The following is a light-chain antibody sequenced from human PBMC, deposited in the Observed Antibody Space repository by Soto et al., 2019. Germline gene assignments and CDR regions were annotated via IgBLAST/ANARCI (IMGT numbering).Light chain of an antibody. J-gene: IGLJ3*02. CDR2: NTN. V-gene: IGLV8-61*01. CDR1: SGSFAPSYY. CDR3: VMYMGRGISM. Sequence: QTVVTQEPSFSVSPGGTVTLTCGLSSGSFAPSYYPSWYQQTPGQPPRTLIYNTNTRSSGVPDRFSGSILGNKAALTITGAQADDESDYYCVMYMGRGISMFGGGTKLTVL.